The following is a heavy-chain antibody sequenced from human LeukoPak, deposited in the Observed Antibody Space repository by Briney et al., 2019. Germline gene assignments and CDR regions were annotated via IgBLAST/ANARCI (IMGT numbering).Heavy chain of an antibody. D-gene: IGHD6-19*01. V-gene: IGHV1-18*01. J-gene: IGHJ1*01. CDR2: ISAYNGNT. CDR3: ARELGSSGWYRYFQH. CDR1: GYTFTSYG. Sequence: EASVKVSCKASGYTFTSYGISWVRQAPGQGLEWMGWISAYNGNTNYAQKLQGRVTMTTDTSTSTAYMELSSLRSEDTAVYYCARELGSSGWYRYFQHWGQGTPVTVSS.